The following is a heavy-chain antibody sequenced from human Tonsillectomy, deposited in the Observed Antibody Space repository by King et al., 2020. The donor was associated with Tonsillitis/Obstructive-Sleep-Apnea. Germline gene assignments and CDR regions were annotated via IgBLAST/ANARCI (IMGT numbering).Heavy chain of an antibody. Sequence: VQLVESGGGLVQPGGSLRLSCAASGFTFSSYWMSWVRQAPGKGLEWVANIKQDGSEKYYVASVKGRFTISRDNAKNSLYLQMNSLRAEDTAVYYCARGPSTIFGVAAPFFDYWGQGTLVTVSS. V-gene: IGHV3-7*01. CDR2: IKQDGSEK. CDR3: ARGPSTIFGVAAPFFDY. D-gene: IGHD3-3*01. J-gene: IGHJ4*02. CDR1: GFTFSSYW.